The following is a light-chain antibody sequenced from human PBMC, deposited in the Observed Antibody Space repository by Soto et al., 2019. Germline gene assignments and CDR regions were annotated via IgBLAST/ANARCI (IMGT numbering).Light chain of an antibody. J-gene: IGKJ1*01. CDR1: QSVSSTY. CDR3: HQHGNPPWT. V-gene: IGKV3-20*01. CDR2: DAS. Sequence: DIVLTQSPGTLSLSPGERATLSCGASQSVSSTYLAWFQQKLGQAPRLLIYDASSRATGIPDRFSGSGSGTDFNLTISRLEPEDFAVYYCHQHGNPPWTFGQGTKVEMK.